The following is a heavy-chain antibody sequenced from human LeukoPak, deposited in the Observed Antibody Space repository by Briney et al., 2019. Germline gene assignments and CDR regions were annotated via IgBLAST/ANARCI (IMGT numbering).Heavy chain of an antibody. Sequence: GGSLRLSCAASGFTFSSYAMSWVRRAPGKGLEWVSAISGSGGSTYYADSVKGRFTISRDNSKNTLYLQMNSLRAEDTAVYYCAKVPMVRGVTWFDPWGQGTLVTVSS. CDR1: GFTFSSYA. V-gene: IGHV3-23*01. J-gene: IGHJ5*02. CDR3: AKVPMVRGVTWFDP. CDR2: ISGSGGST. D-gene: IGHD3-10*01.